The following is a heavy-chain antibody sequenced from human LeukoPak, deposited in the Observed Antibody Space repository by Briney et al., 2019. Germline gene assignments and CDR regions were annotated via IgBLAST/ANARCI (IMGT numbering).Heavy chain of an antibody. CDR1: GYTFTGYY. V-gene: IGHV1-69*13. J-gene: IGHJ6*03. CDR2: IIPIFGTA. Sequence: SVKVSCKASGYTFTGYYMHWVRQAPGQGLEWMGGIIPIFGTANYAQKFQGRVTITADESTSTAYMELSSLRSEDTAVYYCASSTYAPYYYYYMDVWGKGTTVTISS. CDR3: ASSTYAPYYYYYMDV. D-gene: IGHD2-2*01.